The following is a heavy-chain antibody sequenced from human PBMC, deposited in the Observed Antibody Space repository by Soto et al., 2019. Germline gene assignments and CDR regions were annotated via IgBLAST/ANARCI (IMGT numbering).Heavy chain of an antibody. J-gene: IGHJ4*02. Sequence: PSETLSLTCTVSGGSISSGGYYWSWIRQHPGEGLEWIGYIYYSGSTYYNPSLKSRVIISLDTSKNQFSLKLNSVTAADTAVYYCARDHQHSSSWSFDFWGQGILVTVSS. CDR2: IYYSGST. CDR1: GGSISSGGYY. CDR3: ARDHQHSSSWSFDF. D-gene: IGHD6-13*01. V-gene: IGHV4-31*03.